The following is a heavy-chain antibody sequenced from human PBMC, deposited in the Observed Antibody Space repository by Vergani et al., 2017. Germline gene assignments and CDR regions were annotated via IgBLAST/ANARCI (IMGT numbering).Heavy chain of an antibody. D-gene: IGHD3-10*01. J-gene: IGHJ5*02. CDR2: IYSGDET. CDR3: ARGNYYGSGTYVDP. V-gene: IGHV3-66*02. Sequence: VQLVESGGGVVQPGESLRLSCAASGFTVSGNYMTWVRQAPGKGLEWVSHIYSGDETYYADSVKGRVTISRDTSKNTLHLQINNLRVEDTAVYYCARGNYYGSGTYVDPWGQGTLVTVSS. CDR1: GFTVSGNY.